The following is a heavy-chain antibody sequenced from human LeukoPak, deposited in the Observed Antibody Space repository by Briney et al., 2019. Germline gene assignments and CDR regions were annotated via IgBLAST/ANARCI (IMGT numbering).Heavy chain of an antibody. J-gene: IGHJ4*02. CDR3: ARGGVVQYSNFDY. Sequence: GGSLRLSCAASGFTVSTNYMSWVRQAPGKGLEWVSAIYSGGSTYYADSVKGRFTISRDSSKNTLYLQMNSLRAEDTAVYYCARGGVVQYSNFDYWGQGTLVTVSS. CDR2: IYSGGST. V-gene: IGHV3-53*01. D-gene: IGHD2-15*01. CDR1: GFTVSTNY.